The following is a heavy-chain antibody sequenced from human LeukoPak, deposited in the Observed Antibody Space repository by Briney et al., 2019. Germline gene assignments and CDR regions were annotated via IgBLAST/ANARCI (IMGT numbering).Heavy chain of an antibody. Sequence: GGSLRLSCAASGFTFSSYAMTWVRQAPGKGLEWVSAISGSGDSAFYADSVKGRFTISRDNSKKTLYLQMNSLRAEDTAAYYCAKTRGHCSGGSCYSDYWGQETLVTVSS. CDR2: ISGSGDSA. CDR1: GFTFSSYA. D-gene: IGHD2-15*01. CDR3: AKTRGHCSGGSCYSDY. V-gene: IGHV3-23*01. J-gene: IGHJ4*02.